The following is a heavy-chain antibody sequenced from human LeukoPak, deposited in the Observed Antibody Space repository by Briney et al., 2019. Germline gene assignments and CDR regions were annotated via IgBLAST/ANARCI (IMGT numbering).Heavy chain of an antibody. V-gene: IGHV1-2*06. CDR1: GYTFTGYY. Sequence: GASVKVPCKASGYTFTGYYMHWVRQAPGQGLEWMGRINPNSGGTNYAQKFQGRVTMTRDTSISTAYMELSRLRSDDTAVYYCARGVDYYDSSGYYLDAFDIWGQGTMVTVSS. CDR3: ARGVDYYDSSGYYLDAFDI. J-gene: IGHJ3*02. D-gene: IGHD3-22*01. CDR2: INPNSGGT.